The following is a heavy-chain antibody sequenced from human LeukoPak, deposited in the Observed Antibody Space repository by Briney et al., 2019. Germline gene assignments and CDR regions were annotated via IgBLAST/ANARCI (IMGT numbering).Heavy chain of an antibody. J-gene: IGHJ6*02. CDR2: IYSAGST. CDR1: GFTVSSNY. Sequence: GGSLRLSCAASGFTVSSNYMSWVRQAPGKGLEWFSVIYSAGSTYYADSVKGRFTISRDNSKNTLYLQMNSLRAEDTAVYYCARDQNSGYDSDYYYYGMYVWGQGTTVTVSS. D-gene: IGHD5-12*01. V-gene: IGHV3-66*01. CDR3: ARDQNSGYDSDYYYYGMYV.